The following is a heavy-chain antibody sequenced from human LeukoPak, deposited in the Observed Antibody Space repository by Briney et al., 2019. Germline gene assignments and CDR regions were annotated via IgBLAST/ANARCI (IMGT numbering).Heavy chain of an antibody. J-gene: IGHJ4*02. CDR3: AKARLYSGYEFFDY. V-gene: IGHV3-64*01. Sequence: GGSLRLSCAASGFTFSSYTMHWVRQAPGKGLEYVSAITSNGGSKYHANSVKGRFSISRDNSKNTLYLQMNSLRAEDTAVYYCAKARLYSGYEFFDYWGQGTLVTVSS. CDR2: ITSNGGSK. D-gene: IGHD5-12*01. CDR1: GFTFSSYT.